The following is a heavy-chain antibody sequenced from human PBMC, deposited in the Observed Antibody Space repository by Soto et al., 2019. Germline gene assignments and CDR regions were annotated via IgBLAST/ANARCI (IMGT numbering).Heavy chain of an antibody. CDR2: ISVLGCDX. J-gene: IGHJ4*02. V-gene: IGHV3-74*01. CDR3: ERNIIYRNYLDY. CDR1: GFSLGYYW. Sequence: GRTLRRSRAASGFSLGYYWMHWVRQVPGKGLLGFSRISVLGCDXXXADPVNSXXTISINNTNKTRNSQXNTLPSENTAXYYCERNIIYRNYLDYWRQGTLVTVS. D-gene: IGHD4-4*01.